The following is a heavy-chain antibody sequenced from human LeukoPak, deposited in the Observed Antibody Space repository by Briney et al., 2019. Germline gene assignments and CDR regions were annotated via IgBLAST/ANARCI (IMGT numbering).Heavy chain of an antibody. J-gene: IGHJ4*02. Sequence: EASVKVSCKASGGTFSSYAISWVRQAPGQGLEWMGGIIPIFGTANYAQKFQGRVTITADKSTSTAYMELSSLRSEDTAVYYCARGFGTTVVTLLDYWGQGTLVTVSS. D-gene: IGHD4-23*01. CDR2: IIPIFGTA. CDR3: ARGFGTTVVTLLDY. V-gene: IGHV1-69*06. CDR1: GGTFSSYA.